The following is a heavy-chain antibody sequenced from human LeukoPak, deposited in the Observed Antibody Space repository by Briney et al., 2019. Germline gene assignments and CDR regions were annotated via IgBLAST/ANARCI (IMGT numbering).Heavy chain of an antibody. CDR3: AKYYGSGSYPYYFDY. CDR1: GFTFSSYW. J-gene: IGHJ4*02. V-gene: IGHV3-74*01. Sequence: GGSLRLSCTASGFTFSSYWMNWVRQVAGKGLVWVSRIDSDGSSTSYADSVKGRFTISRDNGKNTLYLRMNSLRAEDTAVYYCAKYYGSGSYPYYFDYWGQGTLVTVSS. D-gene: IGHD3-10*01. CDR2: IDSDGSST.